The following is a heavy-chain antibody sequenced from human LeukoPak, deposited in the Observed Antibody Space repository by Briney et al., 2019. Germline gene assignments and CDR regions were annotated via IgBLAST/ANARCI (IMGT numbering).Heavy chain of an antibody. Sequence: SETLSLTCTVSGGSISSYYWGWIRQPPGKGLEWIGYIYYGGSTNYNTSLKSRVTISVDTSKNQFSLKLSSVTTADTAVYYCARQGIAAAGYASLYYFDYWGQGTLVTVSS. CDR1: GGSISSYY. CDR2: IYYGGST. V-gene: IGHV4-59*08. D-gene: IGHD6-13*01. CDR3: ARQGIAAAGYASLYYFDY. J-gene: IGHJ4*02.